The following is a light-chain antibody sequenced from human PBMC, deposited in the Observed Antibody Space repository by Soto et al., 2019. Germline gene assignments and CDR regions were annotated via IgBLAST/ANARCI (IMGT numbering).Light chain of an antibody. CDR1: QSISRY. CDR2: AAS. J-gene: IGKJ4*01. V-gene: IGKV1-39*01. CDR3: QQSYRTPLT. Sequence: DIPMTQSPSSLSASVGDRVTINCRASQSISRYLNWYQHIPGKAPRLLIYAASNLQSALPSRFSGSGSGTDFTLTISGLQREDFATYSCQQSYRTPLTFGGGAKVEIK.